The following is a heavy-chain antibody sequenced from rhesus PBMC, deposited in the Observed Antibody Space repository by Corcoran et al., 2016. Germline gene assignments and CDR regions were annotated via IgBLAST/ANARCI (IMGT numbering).Heavy chain of an antibody. CDR1: GYTFTDYY. V-gene: IGHV1S2*01. J-gene: IGHJ4*01. CDR2: INPYNGNT. CDR3: ARVDPSAYVYFDF. Sequence: QVQLVQSGAEVKKPGSSVKVSCKASGYTFTDYYIHWVRQSPRQDLEWMGWINPYNGNTRYAQKFQGRVTMTRDTLTTTVYMELSSLRSEDTAVYYCARVDPSAYVYFDFWGQGVLVTVSS. D-gene: IGHD2-39*01.